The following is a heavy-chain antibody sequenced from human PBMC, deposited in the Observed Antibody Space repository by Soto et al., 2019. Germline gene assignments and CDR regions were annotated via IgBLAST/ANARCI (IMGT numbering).Heavy chain of an antibody. Sequence: QVQLVQSGAEVRKPGSSVKVSCKASGGTFSRHAISLLREAPGQGREWMGGIIAIFGTSNHAQKFQGRVTIIADESTSTVYMELSSLRSEDTAMYYCARGWGYDSNDYYYAYWGQGTLVIVSS. V-gene: IGHV1-69*01. J-gene: IGHJ4*02. CDR2: IIAIFGTS. D-gene: IGHD3-22*01. CDR3: ARGWGYDSNDYYYAY. CDR1: GGTFSRHA.